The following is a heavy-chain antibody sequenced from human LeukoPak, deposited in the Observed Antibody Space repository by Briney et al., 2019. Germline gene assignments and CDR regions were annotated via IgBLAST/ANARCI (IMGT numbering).Heavy chain of an antibody. CDR3: ALLAVASDFDY. V-gene: IGHV3-48*03. CDR1: GFPFSFYE. D-gene: IGHD6-19*01. J-gene: IGHJ4*02. CDR2: IGSSGRTR. Sequence: GGSLRLSCAVSGFPFSFYEINWVRQAPGKGLEWVSNIGSSGRTRYYADSVKGRFSISRDNAKNSLYLQMNSLRVEDTGVYYCALLAVASDFDYWGQGALATVSS.